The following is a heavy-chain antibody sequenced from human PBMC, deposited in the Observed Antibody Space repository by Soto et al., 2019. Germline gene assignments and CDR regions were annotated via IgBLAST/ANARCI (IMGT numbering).Heavy chain of an antibody. Sequence: ASVKVSCKASGYTFSNFAMHWVRQAPGQRLEWMGWINPGNGNTKYSQTFQGRVTIARDTSASTAFMELSSLRSEDTAVYYCARAVARGVKTIYYCYGMDVWGQGTTVTVS. V-gene: IGHV1-3*01. CDR2: INPGNGNT. CDR1: GYTFSNFA. D-gene: IGHD3-10*01. J-gene: IGHJ6*02. CDR3: ARAVARGVKTIYYCYGMDV.